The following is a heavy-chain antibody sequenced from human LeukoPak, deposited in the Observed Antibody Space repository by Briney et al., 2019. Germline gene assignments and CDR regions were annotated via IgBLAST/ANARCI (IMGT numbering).Heavy chain of an antibody. V-gene: IGHV1-2*02. Sequence: ASVKVSCKASGYTFTGYYMNWVRQAPGQGLEWMGWINPNSGDTNSAQKFQGRVTMTRDTSISTAYMELSRLTSDDTAVYYCARAGPFYSGNYLGFWGQGTLVIVSS. J-gene: IGHJ4*02. CDR3: ARAGPFYSGNYLGF. CDR2: INPNSGDT. CDR1: GYTFTGYY. D-gene: IGHD1-26*01.